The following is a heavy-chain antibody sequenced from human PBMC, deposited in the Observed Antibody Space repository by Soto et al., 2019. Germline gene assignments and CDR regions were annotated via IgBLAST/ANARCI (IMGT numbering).Heavy chain of an antibody. J-gene: IGHJ4*02. Sequence: GGSLRLSCEASGFTFDDYAMHWVRQAPGKGLEWVSLISGDGGSTYYADSVKGRFTISRDNSKNSLYLQMNSLRTEDTALYYCAKRGGSYYSLDYWGQGTLVTVSS. CDR2: ISGDGGST. D-gene: IGHD1-26*01. CDR1: GFTFDDYA. CDR3: AKRGGSYYSLDY. V-gene: IGHV3-43*02.